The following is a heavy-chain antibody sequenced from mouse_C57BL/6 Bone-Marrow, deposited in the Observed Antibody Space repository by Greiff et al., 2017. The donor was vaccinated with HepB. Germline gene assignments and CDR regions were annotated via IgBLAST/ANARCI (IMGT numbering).Heavy chain of an antibody. D-gene: IGHD1-1*01. CDR1: GYTFTEYT. CDR2: FYPGSGSI. V-gene: IGHV1-62-2*01. J-gene: IGHJ3*01. CDR3: ARHEEEGITTVVAPFAY. Sequence: VQLVESGAELVKPGASVKLSCKASGYTFTEYTIHWVKQRSGQGLEWIGWFYPGSGSIKYNEKFKDKATLTADKSSSTVYMELSRLTSEDSAVYFCARHEEEGITTVVAPFAYWGQGTLVTVSA.